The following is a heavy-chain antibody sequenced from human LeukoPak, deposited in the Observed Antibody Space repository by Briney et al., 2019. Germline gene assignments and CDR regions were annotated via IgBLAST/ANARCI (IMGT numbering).Heavy chain of an antibody. D-gene: IGHD5-12*01. V-gene: IGHV4-59*01. CDR1: GGSIGSYY. J-gene: IGHJ4*02. CDR3: ARARTYSGYDY. Sequence: SETLSLTCTVSGGSIGSYYWSWIRQPPGKGLEWIGYIYYSGSTNYNPSLKSRVTISVDTSKNQFSLKLTSVTAADTAVYYCARARTYSGYDYWGQGTLVTVSS. CDR2: IYYSGST.